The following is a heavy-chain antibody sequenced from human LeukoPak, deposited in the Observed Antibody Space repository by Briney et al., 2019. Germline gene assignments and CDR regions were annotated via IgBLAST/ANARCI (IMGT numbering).Heavy chain of an antibody. D-gene: IGHD1-26*01. CDR3: ASDLWGVGPSLVGYYFDH. CDR2: IIPIFGTA. Sequence: SVKVSCXASGGTFSSYAISWVRQAPGQGLEWMGRIIPIFGTANYAQKFQGRVTITTDESTSTAYMELSSLRSDDTAVYYCASDLWGVGPSLVGYYFDHWGQGTLVTVSS. CDR1: GGTFSSYA. J-gene: IGHJ4*02. V-gene: IGHV1-69*05.